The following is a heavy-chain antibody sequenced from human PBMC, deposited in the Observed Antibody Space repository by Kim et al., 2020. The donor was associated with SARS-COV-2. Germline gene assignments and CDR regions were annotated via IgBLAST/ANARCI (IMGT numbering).Heavy chain of an antibody. J-gene: IGHJ4*02. CDR3: ASELEYSSSSINY. Sequence: SETLSLTCAVYGGSFSGYYWSWIRQPPGKGLEWIGEINHSGSTNYNPSLKSRVTISVDTSKNQFSLKLSSVTAADTAVYYCASELEYSSSSINYWGQGTL. D-gene: IGHD6-6*01. CDR1: GGSFSGYY. V-gene: IGHV4-34*01. CDR2: INHSGST.